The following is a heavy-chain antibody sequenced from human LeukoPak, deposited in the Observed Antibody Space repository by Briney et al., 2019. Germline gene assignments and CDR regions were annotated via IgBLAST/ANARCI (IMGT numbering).Heavy chain of an antibody. J-gene: IGHJ3*02. D-gene: IGHD5-18*01. CDR1: GGSISSGGYY. V-gene: IGHV4-31*03. CDR2: IYYSGST. Sequence: PSQTLSLACTVSGGSISSGGYYWSWIRQHPGKGLEWIGYIYYSGSTYYNPSLKSRVTISVDTSKNQFSLKLSSVTAADTAVYYCASLYSYGYLPDAFDIWGQGTMVTVSS. CDR3: ASLYSYGYLPDAFDI.